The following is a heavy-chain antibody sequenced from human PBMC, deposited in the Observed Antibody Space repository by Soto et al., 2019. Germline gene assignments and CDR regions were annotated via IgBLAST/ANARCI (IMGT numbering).Heavy chain of an antibody. Sequence: GGSLRLSCAASGFTFDDYTMHWVRQAPGKGLEWVSLISWDGGSTYYADSVKGRFTISRDNSKNSLYLQMNSLRTEDTALYYCAVDYSNPYDAFDIWGQGTMVTVS. J-gene: IGHJ3*02. CDR1: GFTFDDYT. D-gene: IGHD4-4*01. CDR2: ISWDGGST. V-gene: IGHV3-43*01. CDR3: AVDYSNPYDAFDI.